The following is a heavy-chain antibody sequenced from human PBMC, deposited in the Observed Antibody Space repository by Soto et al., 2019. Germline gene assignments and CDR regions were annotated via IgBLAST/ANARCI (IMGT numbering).Heavy chain of an antibody. V-gene: IGHV4-31*03. Sequence: QVQLQESGPGLVKPSQTLSLTCTVSGGSISSGGYYWSWIRQHPGKGLEWIGYIYYSGSTYYNPSLKSRVTISVDTSKNQFSLKLSSVTAADTAVYYCARDPAAGHLYYFDYWGQGTLVTVSS. D-gene: IGHD6-13*01. CDR3: ARDPAAGHLYYFDY. CDR2: IYYSGST. CDR1: GGSISSGGYY. J-gene: IGHJ4*02.